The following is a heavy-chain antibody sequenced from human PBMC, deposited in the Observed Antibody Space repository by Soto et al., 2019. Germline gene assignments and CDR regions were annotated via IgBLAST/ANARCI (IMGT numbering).Heavy chain of an antibody. Sequence: QVQLVQSGAEVKKPGSSVKVSCKASGGTFSSYAISWVRQAPGQGLEWMGGIIPIFGTANYAQKFRGRVTITADESTSTAYMELSSLRSEDTAVYYCARDLAYCGGDCYSDWYFDLWGRGTLVTVSS. CDR1: GGTFSSYA. J-gene: IGHJ2*01. CDR3: ARDLAYCGGDCYSDWYFDL. V-gene: IGHV1-69*01. D-gene: IGHD2-21*02. CDR2: IIPIFGTA.